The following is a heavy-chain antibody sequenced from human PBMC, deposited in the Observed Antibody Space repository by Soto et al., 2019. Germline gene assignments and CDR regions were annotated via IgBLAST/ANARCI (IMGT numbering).Heavy chain of an antibody. J-gene: IGHJ1*01. V-gene: IGHV3-23*01. CDR3: AKDYATVTTGYLQH. CDR2: ISGSGGST. CDR1: GFTFSSYA. Sequence: EVQLLESGGGLVQPGGSLRLSCAASGFTFSSYAMSWVRQAPGKGLEWVSAISGSGGSTYYADSVKGRFTISRDNSKNTLYLQMNSRGAEHTAVYYCAKDYATVTTGYLQHWGQGTLVTVSS. D-gene: IGHD4-17*01.